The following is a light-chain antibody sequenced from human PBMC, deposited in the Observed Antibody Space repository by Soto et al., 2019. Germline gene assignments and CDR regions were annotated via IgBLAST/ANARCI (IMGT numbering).Light chain of an antibody. V-gene: IGKV1-5*03. Sequence: DIQMTQSPSTLSGSVGDRVTITCRASQTISSWLAWYQQKPGKAPKLLIYKASTLKSGVPSRFSGSGSGTEFTLTISSLQPDDFATYYCQQTYSLPFTFGGGT. J-gene: IGKJ4*01. CDR1: QTISSW. CDR3: QQTYSLPFT. CDR2: KAS.